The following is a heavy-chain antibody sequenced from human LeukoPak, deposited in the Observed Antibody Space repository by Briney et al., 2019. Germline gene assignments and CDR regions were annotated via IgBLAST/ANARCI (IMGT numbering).Heavy chain of an antibody. D-gene: IGHD5-24*01. CDR3: ARVHGHNLGTLDY. J-gene: IGHJ4*02. CDR1: GGSISSYY. V-gene: IGHV4-59*12. CDR2: IDYSGST. Sequence: PSETLSLTCSVSGGSISSYYWNWIRQPPGKGLEWIGNIDYSGSTNYDPSLKSRVTISVDTSKNQFSLNLTSVTAADTAVYYCARVHGHNLGTLDYWGQGILVTVTS.